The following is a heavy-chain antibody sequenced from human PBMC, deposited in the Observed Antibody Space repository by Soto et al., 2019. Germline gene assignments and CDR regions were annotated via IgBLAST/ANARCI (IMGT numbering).Heavy chain of an antibody. J-gene: IGHJ3*02. Sequence: QVQRVQSGAGVKKPGASVKVSCKASGYTFTSYGISWLRQAPGQGFEGMGWISAYNGNTNYAQKLQGRVTMTTDTSTSTAYMELRSLRSDDTAVYYCARDRKYSSSSPDAFDIWGQGTMVTVSS. CDR2: ISAYNGNT. CDR3: ARDRKYSSSSPDAFDI. CDR1: GYTFTSYG. D-gene: IGHD6-6*01. V-gene: IGHV1-18*01.